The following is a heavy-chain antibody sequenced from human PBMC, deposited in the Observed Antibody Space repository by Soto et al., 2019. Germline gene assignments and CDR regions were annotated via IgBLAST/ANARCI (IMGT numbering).Heavy chain of an antibody. CDR2: IYHSGST. J-gene: IGHJ5*02. D-gene: IGHD2-15*01. CDR3: ARGVVAANGVWFDP. V-gene: IGHV4-30-2*01. Sequence: QLQLQESGSGLVKPSQTLSLTCAVSGGSISSGGYSWSWIRQPPGKGLEWIGYIYHSGSTYYNPSLTSRVNISVERSKNQFSLKLSSVTAAATAVYYCARGVVAANGVWFDPWGQGTLVTVSS. CDR1: GGSISSGGYS.